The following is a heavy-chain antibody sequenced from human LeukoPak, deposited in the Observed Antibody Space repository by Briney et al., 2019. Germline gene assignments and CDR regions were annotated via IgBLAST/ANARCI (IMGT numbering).Heavy chain of an antibody. J-gene: IGHJ4*02. Sequence: SVKVSCKASGGTFSSYAISWVRQAPGQGLEWMGGIIPIFGTANYAQKLQGRVTMTTDTSTSTAYMELRSLRSDDTAVYYCARDRGIAAAGTLDYWGQGTLVTVSS. CDR1: GGTFSSYA. CDR2: IIPIFGTA. CDR3: ARDRGIAAAGTLDY. V-gene: IGHV1-69*05. D-gene: IGHD6-13*01.